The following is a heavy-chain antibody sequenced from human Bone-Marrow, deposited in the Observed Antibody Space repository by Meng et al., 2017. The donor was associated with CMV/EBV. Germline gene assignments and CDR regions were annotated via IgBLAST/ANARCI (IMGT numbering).Heavy chain of an antibody. J-gene: IGHJ6*02. CDR3: ARDRTGDCSSTSCYNYYYYYGMDV. CDR1: GGTFNSFA. D-gene: IGHD2-2*02. CDR2: IIPIFDTT. Sequence: SVKVSCKASGGTFNSFAFSWVRQAPGQGLEWMGGIIPIFDTTNYAQKFQGRVTITTGESTSIVYMELNNLRSEDTAVYYCARDRTGDCSSTSCYNYYYYYGMDVWGQGTTVTVSS. V-gene: IGHV1-69*05.